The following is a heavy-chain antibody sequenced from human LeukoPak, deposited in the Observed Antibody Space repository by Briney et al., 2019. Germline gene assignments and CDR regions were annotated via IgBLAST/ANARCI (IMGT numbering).Heavy chain of an antibody. Sequence: PSETLSLTCTVSGGSISSGSNYWSWIRQPPGKGLEWIGSIYYSGSTYYNPSLKSRVTISVDTSKNQFSLKLSSVTAADTAVYYCARDRSPLDCSGGSCLYAAGVLFDYWGQGTLVAVSS. CDR1: GGSISSGSNY. V-gene: IGHV4-39*07. CDR2: IYYSGST. CDR3: ARDRSPLDCSGGSCLYAAGVLFDY. J-gene: IGHJ4*02. D-gene: IGHD2-15*01.